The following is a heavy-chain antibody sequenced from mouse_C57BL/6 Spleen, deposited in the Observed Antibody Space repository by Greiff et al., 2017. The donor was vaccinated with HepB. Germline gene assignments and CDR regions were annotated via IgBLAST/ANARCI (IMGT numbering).Heavy chain of an antibody. J-gene: IGHJ2*01. V-gene: IGHV5-4*01. Sequence: EVQVVESGGGLVKPGGSLKLSCAAPGFTFSSYAMSWVRQTPEKRLEWVATISDGGSYTYYPDNVTGRFTISNDNAKNNLYLQMSHLKSEDSAMYYCARDWDGYYFDYWGQGTTLTVSS. CDR3: ARDWDGYYFDY. D-gene: IGHD4-1*01. CDR1: GFTFSSYA. CDR2: ISDGGSYT.